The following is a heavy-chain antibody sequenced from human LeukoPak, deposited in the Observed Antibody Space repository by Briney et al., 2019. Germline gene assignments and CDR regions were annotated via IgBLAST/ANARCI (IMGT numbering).Heavy chain of an antibody. CDR1: GYSISSGYY. Sequence: SETLSLTCAVSGYSISSGYYWGWIRQPPGKGLEWIGYIYYSGSTYYNPSLKSRVTISLDTSKNQFSLKLSSVTAADTAVYYCARGYYYYGSAYDYWGQGTLVTVSS. D-gene: IGHD3-10*01. CDR2: IYYSGST. V-gene: IGHV4-38-2*01. CDR3: ARGYYYYGSAYDY. J-gene: IGHJ4*02.